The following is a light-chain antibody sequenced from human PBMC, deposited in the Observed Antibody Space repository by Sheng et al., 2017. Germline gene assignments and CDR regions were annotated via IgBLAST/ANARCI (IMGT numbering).Light chain of an antibody. CDR1: NIGSKS. J-gene: IGLJ1*01. CDR2: DDG. V-gene: IGLV3-21*02. Sequence: YELAQPPSVSVAPGQTARIPCGGNNIGSKSVHWYQQKPGQAPVLVVYDDGDRPSGIPERFSGFNSGNTATLTISRVEAGDEADYYCQVWDSSSDHVFGTGTKVTVL. CDR3: QVWDSSSDHV.